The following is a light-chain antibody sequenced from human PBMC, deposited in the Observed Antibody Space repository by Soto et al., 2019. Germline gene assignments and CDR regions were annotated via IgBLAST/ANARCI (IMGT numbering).Light chain of an antibody. CDR1: QTINNW. CDR2: KTS. J-gene: IGKJ2*01. CDR3: QQYSSYSVYT. Sequence: DIQMTQSPSTLPASVGDRVTITCRASQTINNWLAWYQQKPGKAPKLLIYKTSSLQSGVPSRFSGSGSGTEFPLTISCLQPDDFATYYCQQYSSYSVYTFGQGTKVEIK. V-gene: IGKV1-5*03.